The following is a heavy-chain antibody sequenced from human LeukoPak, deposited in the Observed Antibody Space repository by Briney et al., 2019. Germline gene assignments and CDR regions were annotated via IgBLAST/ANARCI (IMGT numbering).Heavy chain of an antibody. V-gene: IGHV3-9*01. J-gene: IGHJ4*02. CDR2: ISWNSGYI. Sequence: GGSLRLSCAASGFTFNDYAMHGVRHPPGKALEGLSIISWNSGYIVYADCVKGLFTVSRGNTEDSVYLQMNSLRPEDTAFYFCAKVRGTYSSGFFFDSWGQGTLVTVSS. D-gene: IGHD6-19*01. CDR1: GFTFNDYA. CDR3: AKVRGTYSSGFFFDS.